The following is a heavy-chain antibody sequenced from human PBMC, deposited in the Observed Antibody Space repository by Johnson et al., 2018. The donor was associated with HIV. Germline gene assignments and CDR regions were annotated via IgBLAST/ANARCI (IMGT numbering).Heavy chain of an antibody. V-gene: IGHV3-20*04. CDR2: INWNGGST. D-gene: IGHD2-15*01. J-gene: IGHJ3*02. CDR3: ARANRGRNDAFDI. Sequence: VQLVESGGGVVRPGGSLRLSCAASGFTFVDYGMSWVRQAPGKGLEWVSGINWNGGSTGSADSVQGRFTISRDSSKNMVYLQMNSLRAGDTAVYYCARANRGRNDAFDIWGQGTMVTVSS. CDR1: GFTFVDYG.